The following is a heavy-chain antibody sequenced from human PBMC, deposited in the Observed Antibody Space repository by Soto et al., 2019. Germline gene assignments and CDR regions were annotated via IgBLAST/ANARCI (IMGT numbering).Heavy chain of an antibody. V-gene: IGHV3-13*01. Sequence: SLRLSCEASGFPFSGFDMHWVRQSTGKGLEWVSSIGTAGDTYYAVSVKGRFTISRDNAKNSLSLQMNSLRAGDMAVYFCAKSQEIGTHFFDSWGQGTQVTVSS. CDR3: AKSQEIGTHFFDS. J-gene: IGHJ4*02. CDR1: GFPFSGFD. CDR2: IGTAGDT. D-gene: IGHD6-13*01.